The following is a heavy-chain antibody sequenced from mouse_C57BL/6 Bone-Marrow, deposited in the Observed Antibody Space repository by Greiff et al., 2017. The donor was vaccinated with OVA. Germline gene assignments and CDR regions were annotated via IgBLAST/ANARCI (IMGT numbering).Heavy chain of an antibody. V-gene: IGHV14-1*01. CDR1: GFNIKDYY. CDR3: TSLWLRRGLDYFDY. J-gene: IGHJ2*01. Sequence: VHVKQSGAELVRPGASVKLSCTASGFNIKDYYMHWVKQRPEQGLEWIGRIDPEDGDTEYAPKFQGKATMTADTSSNTAYLQLSSLTSEDTAVYYCTSLWLRRGLDYFDYWGQGTTLTVSS. D-gene: IGHD2-2*01. CDR2: IDPEDGDT.